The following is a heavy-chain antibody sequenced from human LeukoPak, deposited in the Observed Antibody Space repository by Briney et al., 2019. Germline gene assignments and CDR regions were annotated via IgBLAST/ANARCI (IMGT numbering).Heavy chain of an antibody. V-gene: IGHV4-31*03. Sequence: SETLSLTCTVSGGSISSGGYYWSWIRQHPGKGLEWIGYIYYSGSTYYNPSLKSRVTISVDTSKNQFSLKLSSVTAADTAVYYCARVGSTEYYDILTGGVAGWGQGTLVTVSS. CDR2: IYYSGST. J-gene: IGHJ4*02. D-gene: IGHD3-9*01. CDR1: GGSISSGGYY. CDR3: ARVGSTEYYDILTGGVAG.